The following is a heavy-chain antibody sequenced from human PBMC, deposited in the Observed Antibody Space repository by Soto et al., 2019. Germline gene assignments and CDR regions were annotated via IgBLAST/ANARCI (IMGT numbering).Heavy chain of an antibody. CDR3: ARHGLGYCSSTSCYRYYYYGMDV. CDR1: GYSFTSYW. J-gene: IGHJ6*02. V-gene: IGHV5-51*01. D-gene: IGHD2-2*01. Sequence: GESLKISCKGSGYSFTSYWIGWVRQMPGKGLEWMGIIYPGDSDTRYSPSFQGQVTISADKSISTAYLQWSSLKASDTAVYYCARHGLGYCSSTSCYRYYYYGMDVWGQGTTVTVSS. CDR2: IYPGDSDT.